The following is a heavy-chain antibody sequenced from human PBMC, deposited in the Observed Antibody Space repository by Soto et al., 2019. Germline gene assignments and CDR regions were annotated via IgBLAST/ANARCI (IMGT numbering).Heavy chain of an antibody. CDR2: INAGNGNT. CDR1: GYTFTSYA. D-gene: IGHD3-22*01. CDR3: ARSSSYYFIDDY. Sequence: QVQLVQSGAEEKKPGASVKVSCKASGYTFTSYAMHWVRQAPGQRLEWMGWINAGNGNTKYSQKFQGRVTITRDTSASTAYMELSSLRSEDTAVYYCARSSSYYFIDDYWGQGTRVTVSS. V-gene: IGHV1-3*05. J-gene: IGHJ4*02.